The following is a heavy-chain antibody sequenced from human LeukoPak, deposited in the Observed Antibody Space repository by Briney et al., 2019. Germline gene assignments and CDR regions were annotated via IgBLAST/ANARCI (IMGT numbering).Heavy chain of an antibody. V-gene: IGHV3-7*01. CDR3: ARATSYSSSWYDEGYYFDY. CDR2: IKQDGSEK. J-gene: IGHJ4*02. D-gene: IGHD6-13*01. Sequence: PGGPLRLSCAASGFTFSSYWMSWVRQAPGKGLEWVANIKQDGSEKYYVDSVKGRFTISRDNAKNSLYLQMNSLRAEDTAVYYCARATSYSSSWYDEGYYFDYWGQGTLVTVSS. CDR1: GFTFSSYW.